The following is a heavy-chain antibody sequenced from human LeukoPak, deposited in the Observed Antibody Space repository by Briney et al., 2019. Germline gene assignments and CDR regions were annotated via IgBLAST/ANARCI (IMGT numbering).Heavy chain of an antibody. CDR1: GYTFTSYA. V-gene: IGHV7-4-1*02. J-gene: IGHJ4*02. CDR3: ARVDYYYDRSGYYYFDY. CDR2: INTNTGNP. Sequence: ASVKVSCKASGYTFTSYAMNWVRQAPGQGLEWMGWINTNTGNPTYAQGFTGRFVFSLDTSVSTAYLQISSLKAEDTAVYYCARVDYYYDRSGYYYFDYWGQGTLVTVSS. D-gene: IGHD3-22*01.